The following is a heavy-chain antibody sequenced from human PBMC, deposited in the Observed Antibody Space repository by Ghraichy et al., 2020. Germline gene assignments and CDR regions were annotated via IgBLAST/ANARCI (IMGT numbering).Heavy chain of an antibody. V-gene: IGHV3-72*01. CDR2: IRKKTNIYTT. J-gene: IGHJ4*02. Sequence: GGSLRLSCVASGFTFSDHYMDWVRQAPGKGLEWVGRIRKKTNIYTTEYAASVKGRFIISRDDSKNSLYLQMNSLKTEDTAVYYCARLQPGSSFDYWGQGTLVTVSS. D-gene: IGHD1-14*01. CDR3: ARLQPGSSFDY. CDR1: GFTFSDHY.